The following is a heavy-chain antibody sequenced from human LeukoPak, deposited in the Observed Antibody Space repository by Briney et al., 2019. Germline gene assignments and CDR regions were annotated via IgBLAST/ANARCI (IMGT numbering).Heavy chain of an antibody. V-gene: IGHV4-4*07. J-gene: IGHJ5*02. CDR1: GGSISSYY. Sequence: SETLSVTCTVSGGSISSYYGSWIRQPAGKGLEWIGRIYSSRSTNYNPSLKSRVTMSVDTSKNQFSLKLSSVTAADTAVYYCARSTEGWFDPWGQGTLVTVSS. CDR2: IYSSRST. CDR3: ARSTEGWFDP.